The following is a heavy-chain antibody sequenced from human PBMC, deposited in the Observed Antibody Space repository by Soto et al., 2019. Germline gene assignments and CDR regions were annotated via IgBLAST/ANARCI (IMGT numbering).Heavy chain of an antibody. D-gene: IGHD1-26*01. CDR3: AKGIVGANYYFDY. CDR1: GFTFNSCA. J-gene: IGHJ4*02. V-gene: IGHV3-23*01. Sequence: EMQLLESGGGLVQPGGSLRLSCAAAGFTFNSCAMSWVRQAPGRGLGWVSSISGGGGSTHYVDSVQGRFTISRDNSKNTLYLHMNSLRAEDTAVYYCAKGIVGANYYFDYWGQGTLVTVSS. CDR2: ISGGGGST.